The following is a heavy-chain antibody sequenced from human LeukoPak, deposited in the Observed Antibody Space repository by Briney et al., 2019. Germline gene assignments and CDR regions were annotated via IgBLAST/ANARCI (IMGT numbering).Heavy chain of an antibody. CDR3: ASSPKLTSSYYYYYMDV. CDR1: GVTFSDYY. D-gene: IGHD4/OR15-4a*01. V-gene: IGHV3-11*04. CDR2: ISSSGSSI. J-gene: IGHJ6*03. Sequence: GGSLRLSCAASGVTFSDYYMSWIRQAPGKGLEWVSYISSSGSSIYYADSVKGRFTISRDNAKNSLYLQMNSLRAEDTAVYHCASSPKLTSSYYYYYMDVWGKGTMVIVSS.